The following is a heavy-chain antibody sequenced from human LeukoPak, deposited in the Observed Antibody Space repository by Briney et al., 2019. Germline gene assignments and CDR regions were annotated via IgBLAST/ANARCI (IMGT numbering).Heavy chain of an antibody. CDR1: AGSVSTHY. CDR3: GRDGDGGGYPDY. D-gene: IGHD3-22*01. Sequence: SETLSLTCSVAAGSVSTHYWRWIRQPPGKGPQCIGRTHTSGTTNYNPSLKSRDTLSLDTSNIQLSLTVTSVTAADRAVYFCGRDGDGGGYPDYWGRGTLVSVSS. CDR2: THTSGTT. J-gene: IGHJ4*02. V-gene: IGHV4-4*07.